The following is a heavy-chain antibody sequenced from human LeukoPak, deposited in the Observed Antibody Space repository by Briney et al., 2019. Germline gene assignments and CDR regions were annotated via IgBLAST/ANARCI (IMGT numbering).Heavy chain of an antibody. V-gene: IGHV3-21*01. CDR1: GFTFSRYS. D-gene: IGHD1-14*01. J-gene: IGHJ4*02. CDR3: ARDTEPESKEKHDY. Sequence: AGGSLRLSCAASGFTFSRYSMNWVRQAPGKGLEWVSSISTSSSYIHYADSVKGRFTISRDNAKKSLFLQMNSLRAEDTAVYYCARDTEPESKEKHDYWGQGTLVTVSS. CDR2: ISTSSSYI.